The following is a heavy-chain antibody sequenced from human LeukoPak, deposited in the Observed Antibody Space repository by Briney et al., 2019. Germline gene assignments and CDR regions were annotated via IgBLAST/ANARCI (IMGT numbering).Heavy chain of an antibody. J-gene: IGHJ4*02. Sequence: GGSLRLSCAASGFTVSNNYMSWVRQAPGKGLEWVSVIYSGGSTYYADSVKGRFTISRDNSKNTLYLQMNSLRAEDTAVYYCARARKLNYYGSGSFFDYWGQGTLVTVSS. CDR1: GFTVSNNY. D-gene: IGHD3-10*01. V-gene: IGHV3-53*01. CDR3: ARARKLNYYGSGSFFDY. CDR2: IYSGGST.